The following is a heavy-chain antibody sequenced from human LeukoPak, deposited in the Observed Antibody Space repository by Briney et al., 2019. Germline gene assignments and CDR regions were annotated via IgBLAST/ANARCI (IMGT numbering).Heavy chain of an antibody. CDR1: GFTFSSYA. J-gene: IGHJ4*02. Sequence: SGGSLRLSCAASGFTFSSYAMSWVRQAPGKGLEWVSAISGSGGSTYYADSVKGRFTISRDNSKNTLYLQMNSLRAEDTAVYYCAKAATRYCSSTSCYAPFDYWAREPWSPSPQ. D-gene: IGHD2-2*01. CDR2: ISGSGGST. CDR3: AKAATRYCSSTSCYAPFDY. V-gene: IGHV3-23*01.